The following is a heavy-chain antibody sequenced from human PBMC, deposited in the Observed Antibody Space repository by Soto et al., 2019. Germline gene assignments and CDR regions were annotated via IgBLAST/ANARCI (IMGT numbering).Heavy chain of an antibody. D-gene: IGHD5-12*01. CDR2: ISAYNGNT. CDR3: ATEYSGYDYKYYYYGMDV. J-gene: IGHJ6*02. CDR1: GYTFTSYG. V-gene: IGHV1-18*01. Sequence: QVQLVQSGAEVKKPGASVKVSCKASGYTFTSYGISWVRQAPGQGLEWMGWISAYNGNTNYAQKLQGRVTMTTDTSTSTAYMELRSLRSDDTAVYYCATEYSGYDYKYYYYGMDVWGQGTTVTVSS.